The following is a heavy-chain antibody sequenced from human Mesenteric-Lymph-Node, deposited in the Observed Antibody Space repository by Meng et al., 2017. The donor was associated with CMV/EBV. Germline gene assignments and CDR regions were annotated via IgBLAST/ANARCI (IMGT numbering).Heavy chain of an antibody. CDR2: VAYDGSNQ. CDR1: GFTFSGYG. J-gene: IGHJ2*01. V-gene: IGHV3-30*02. Sequence: SGFTFSGYGMQWVRQPPGKGLEWVAYVAYDGSNQYFPDSVKGRFIISRDNSKSTLYLQMNSLRAEDTAVYYCAKDRGYGGGYWYLDLWGRGTLVTVSS. CDR3: AKDRGYGGGYWYLDL. D-gene: IGHD4-23*01.